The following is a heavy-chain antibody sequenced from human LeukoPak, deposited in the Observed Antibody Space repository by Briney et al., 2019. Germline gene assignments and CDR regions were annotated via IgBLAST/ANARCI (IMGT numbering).Heavy chain of an antibody. CDR3: ARPLTGTRRGDAFDI. V-gene: IGHV1-46*01. Sequence: GASVKVSCKASGYTFTSYYMHWVRQAPGQGLEWMGIINPSGGSTSYAQKFQGRVTMTRDTSTSTVYMELSSLRSEDTAVYYCARPLTGTRRGDAFDIWGQGTMVTVSP. D-gene: IGHD1-20*01. J-gene: IGHJ3*02. CDR1: GYTFTSYY. CDR2: INPSGGST.